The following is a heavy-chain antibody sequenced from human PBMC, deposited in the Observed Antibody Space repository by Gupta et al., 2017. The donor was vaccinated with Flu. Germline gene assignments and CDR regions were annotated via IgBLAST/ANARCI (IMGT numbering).Heavy chain of an antibody. D-gene: IGHD2-8*02. J-gene: IGHJ4*02. CDR3: VRHFRRQYCTGGTCSSSPASIAN. V-gene: IGHV4-39*01. CDR2: ISYDGTT. Sequence: WGWIRQPPGKGLEWIGSISYDGTTYYNPSLDSRVTLSVDTSNDQFSLRVSSVTAADTAVYFCVRHFRRQYCTGGTCSSSPASIANWGQGILVTVSA.